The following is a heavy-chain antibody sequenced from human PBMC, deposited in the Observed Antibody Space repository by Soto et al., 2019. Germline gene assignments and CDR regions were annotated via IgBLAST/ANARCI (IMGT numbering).Heavy chain of an antibody. D-gene: IGHD1-7*01. CDR3: ARRSGTNYYYYYYGMDV. Sequence: PSETLSLTCTVSGGSISSSTSYWGWIRQPPGKGLEWIGSISSGGTTYYNPSLESRLTISVDTSKNQFSLKLTSVTAADTAVYYCARRSGTNYYYYYYGMDVWGQGTTVTVSS. J-gene: IGHJ6*02. V-gene: IGHV4-39*01. CDR2: ISSGGTT. CDR1: GGSISSSTSY.